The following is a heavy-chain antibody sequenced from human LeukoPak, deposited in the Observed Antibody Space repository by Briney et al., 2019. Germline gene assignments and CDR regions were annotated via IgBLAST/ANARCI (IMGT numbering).Heavy chain of an antibody. CDR3: AASSGVTLGRF. CDR1: GGSISSGTHY. J-gene: IGHJ4*02. D-gene: IGHD3-16*01. CDR2: IYYTGIT. V-gene: IGHV4-31*03. Sequence: SETLSLTCTVSGGSISSGTHYYNWIRQHPGRGLEWIGYIYYTGITSYNPSLKSRVTMSVDMSMNQVSLKVTSLTAADTAVYYCAASSGVTLGRFWGQGALVTVSS.